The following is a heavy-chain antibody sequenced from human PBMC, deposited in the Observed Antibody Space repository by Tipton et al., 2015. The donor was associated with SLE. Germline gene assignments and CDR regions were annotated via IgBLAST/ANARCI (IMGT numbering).Heavy chain of an antibody. D-gene: IGHD5-18*01. CDR1: GFTFSSYW. Sequence: SLRLSCAASGFTFSSYWMSWVRQAPGKGLEWVANIKQDGSEKYYVDSVKGRFTISRDNAKNSLYLQMNSLRAEDTAVYYCAREHVDTAMEFDYWGQGTLVTVSS. J-gene: IGHJ4*02. V-gene: IGHV3-7*01. CDR2: IKQDGSEK. CDR3: AREHVDTAMEFDY.